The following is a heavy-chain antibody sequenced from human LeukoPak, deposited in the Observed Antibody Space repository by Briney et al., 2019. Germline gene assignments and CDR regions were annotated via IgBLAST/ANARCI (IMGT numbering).Heavy chain of an antibody. V-gene: IGHV3-30*02. CDR2: IRYDGSNK. D-gene: IGHD3-22*01. J-gene: IGHJ4*02. Sequence: PGGSLRLSCAASGFTFSSYGMHWVRQAPGKGLEWVAFIRYDGSNKYYADSVKGRFTISRDNSKNTLYLQMNSLRAEDTAVYYCAKDSPTYYYDSSGYLPNHYFDYWGQGTLVTVSS. CDR1: GFTFSSYG. CDR3: AKDSPTYYYDSSGYLPNHYFDY.